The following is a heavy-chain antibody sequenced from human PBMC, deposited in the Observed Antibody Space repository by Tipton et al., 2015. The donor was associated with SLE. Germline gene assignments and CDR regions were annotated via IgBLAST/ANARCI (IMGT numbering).Heavy chain of an antibody. CDR1: GGSISSSSYY. CDR3: ARDSSSDYRDWYFDL. J-gene: IGHJ2*01. V-gene: IGHV4-39*07. Sequence: TLSLTCTDSGGSISSSSYYWGWIRQPPGKGLEWIGSIYYSGSTNYNPSLKSRVTISVYTSKNQLSLKLRSVTAADTAVYYCARDSSSDYRDWYFDLWGRGTLVTVSS. D-gene: IGHD4-17*01. CDR2: IYYSGST.